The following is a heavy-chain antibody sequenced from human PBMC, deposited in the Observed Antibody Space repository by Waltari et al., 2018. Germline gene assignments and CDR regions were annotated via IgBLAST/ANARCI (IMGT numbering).Heavy chain of an antibody. Sequence: QLQLQESGPGLVKPSGPLSHTCDVSGDSMSSTDCWRWVRQSPQRGLEWVGQVRGDGKSNYNPSFASRVTISLDTSKNQFSLNLNFATAADTAMYYCARDRGRGLYLDTWGPGTPVTVSP. CDR1: GDSMSSTDC. J-gene: IGHJ4*02. CDR3: ARDRGRGLYLDT. V-gene: IGHV4-4*02. D-gene: IGHD1-26*01. CDR2: VRGDGKS.